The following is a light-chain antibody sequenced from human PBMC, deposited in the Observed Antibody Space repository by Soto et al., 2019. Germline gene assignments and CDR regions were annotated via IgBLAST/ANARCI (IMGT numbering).Light chain of an antibody. J-gene: IGLJ2*01. CDR2: DVT. Sequence: QSALTQPASVSGSPGQLITISCTGTSSDVGGYNYVSWYQHHPGKAPKLMIYDVTDRPSGISFRFSGSKSGNTASLTISRLQAEDEADYYCSSYTSSNTVLFGGGTKLTVL. CDR3: SSYTSSNTVL. CDR1: SSDVGGYNY. V-gene: IGLV2-14*03.